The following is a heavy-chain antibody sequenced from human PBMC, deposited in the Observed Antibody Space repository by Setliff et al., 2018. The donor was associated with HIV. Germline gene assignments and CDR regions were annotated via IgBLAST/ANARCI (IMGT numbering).Heavy chain of an antibody. D-gene: IGHD6-13*01. Sequence: GGSLRLSCSASGFTFSSYAMHWVRQAPGKGLEYVSAISSNGGSTYYADSVKGRFTISRDNAKNSLYLQMNSLRVEDTAVYYCARNPHSSSWFYSYYYMDVWAKGTTVTVSS. CDR3: ARNPHSSSWFYSYYYMDV. CDR2: ISSNGGST. V-gene: IGHV3-64*04. J-gene: IGHJ6*03. CDR1: GFTFSSYA.